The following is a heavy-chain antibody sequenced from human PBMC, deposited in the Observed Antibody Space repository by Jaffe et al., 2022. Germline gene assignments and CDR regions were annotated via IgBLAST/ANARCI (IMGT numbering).Heavy chain of an antibody. J-gene: IGHJ4*02. V-gene: IGHV4-59*01. CDR2: IYYSGST. Sequence: QVQLQESGPGLVKPSETLSLTCTVSGGSISSYYWSWIRQPPGKGLEWIGYIYYSGSTNYNPSLKSRVTISVDTSKNQFSLKLSSVTAADTAVYYCARDNGYYDILTGSHTDGNFDYWGQGTLVTVSS. D-gene: IGHD3-9*01. CDR1: GGSISSYY. CDR3: ARDNGYYDILTGSHTDGNFDY.